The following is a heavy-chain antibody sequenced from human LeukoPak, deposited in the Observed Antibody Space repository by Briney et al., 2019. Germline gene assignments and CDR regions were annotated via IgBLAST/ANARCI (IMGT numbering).Heavy chain of an antibody. D-gene: IGHD6-19*01. V-gene: IGHV4-34*01. Sequence: SETLSLTCAVYGGSFSGYYWSWIRQPPGKGLEWIGEINHSGSTNYNPSLKSRVTISVDKSKNQFSLKLSSVTAADTAVYYCARAYTSEYSSGWIYCYYYMDVWGKGTTVTVSS. CDR1: GGSFSGYY. CDR3: ARAYTSEYSSGWIYCYYYMDV. J-gene: IGHJ6*03. CDR2: INHSGST.